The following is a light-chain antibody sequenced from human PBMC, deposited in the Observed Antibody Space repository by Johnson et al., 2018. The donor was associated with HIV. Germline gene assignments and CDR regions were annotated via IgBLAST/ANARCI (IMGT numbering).Light chain of an antibody. J-gene: IGLJ1*01. CDR3: ETWDSSLSGV. CDR1: SSNIGNNC. V-gene: IGLV1-51*02. Sequence: QSVLTQPPSVSAAPGQKVTISCSGSSSNIGNNCVSWYQQLPGTAPKLLIYENNKRPSGIPDRFSGSKSGTSATLGITGLQTGDEADYYCETWDSSLSGVFGTGTKVTVL. CDR2: ENN.